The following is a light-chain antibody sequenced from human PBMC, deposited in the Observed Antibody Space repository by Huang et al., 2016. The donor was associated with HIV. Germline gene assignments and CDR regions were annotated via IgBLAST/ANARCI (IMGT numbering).Light chain of an antibody. J-gene: IGKJ1*01. CDR1: QSVSTY. CDR2: DAS. Sequence: EIVLTQSPATLSLSPGERATLSCRASQSVSTYLAWYQQKPGQAPRLLIFDASDRATGIPARFSGSGSGTDFTLTISSLGPEDFAVYYCQQRTNWPLTWTFGQGTKVEIK. V-gene: IGKV3-11*01. CDR3: QQRTNWPLTWT.